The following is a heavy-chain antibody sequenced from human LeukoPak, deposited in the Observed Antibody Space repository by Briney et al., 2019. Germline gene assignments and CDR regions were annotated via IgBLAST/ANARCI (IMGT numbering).Heavy chain of an antibody. J-gene: IGHJ4*02. D-gene: IGHD2-2*01. Sequence: PGGSLRLSCAASGFTFSSYSMNWVRYAPGKGLEWVSYISSSGSHKYYADSVKGRFTNSRDNARDSMYLQMNSLRDEDTAVYYCARDPPYCSSNSCYGGFDYWGQGTLVTVSS. CDR3: ARDPPYCSSNSCYGGFDY. CDR2: ISSSGSHK. V-gene: IGHV3-48*02. CDR1: GFTFSSYS.